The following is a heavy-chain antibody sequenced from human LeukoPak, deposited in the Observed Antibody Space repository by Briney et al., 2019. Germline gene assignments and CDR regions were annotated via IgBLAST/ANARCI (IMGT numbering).Heavy chain of an antibody. V-gene: IGHV3-23*01. Sequence: GGSLRLSCAASGFTFSSYAMSWVRQAPGKGLKWVSAISGSGGSTYYADSVKGRFTISRDNSKNTLYLQMNSLRAEDTAVYYCAKDKYDILTGYRRAEYFQHWGQGTLVTVSS. CDR2: ISGSGGST. D-gene: IGHD3-9*01. J-gene: IGHJ1*01. CDR3: AKDKYDILTGYRRAEYFQH. CDR1: GFTFSSYA.